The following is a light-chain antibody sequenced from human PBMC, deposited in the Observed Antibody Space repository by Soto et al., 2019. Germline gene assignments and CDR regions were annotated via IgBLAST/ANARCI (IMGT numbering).Light chain of an antibody. CDR1: NSNIGTGYD. J-gene: IGLJ2*01. Sequence: QSVLTQPPSVSGAPGQRVTISCTGANSNIGTGYDVHWYQQLPGTAPKLLIFGNSNRPSGVPDRFSGSKSGTSASLAITGLQAEDEGDYYCCSYTSSTTPLFGGGTKVTVL. CDR2: GNS. CDR3: CSYTSSTTPL. V-gene: IGLV1-40*01.